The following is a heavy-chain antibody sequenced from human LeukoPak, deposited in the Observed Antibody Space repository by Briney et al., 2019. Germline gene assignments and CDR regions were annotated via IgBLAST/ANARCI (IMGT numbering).Heavy chain of an antibody. CDR3: ARDIAVAGTRFDY. Sequence: GGSLRLSCAASGFTFSSYAMSWVRQAPGKGLEWVSAISGSGGSTYYADSVKGRFTISRDNSKNTLYLQMNSLRAEDTAVYYCARDIAVAGTRFDYWGQGTLVTVSS. CDR2: ISGSGGST. D-gene: IGHD6-19*01. V-gene: IGHV3-23*01. J-gene: IGHJ4*02. CDR1: GFTFSSYA.